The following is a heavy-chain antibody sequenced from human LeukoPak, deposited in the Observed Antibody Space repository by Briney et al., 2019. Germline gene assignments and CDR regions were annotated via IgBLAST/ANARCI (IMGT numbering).Heavy chain of an antibody. CDR2: INYIGST. CDR3: ARGVRELDIKYYFYYYYMDV. V-gene: IGHV4-34*01. J-gene: IGHJ6*03. D-gene: IGHD1-26*01. Sequence: GSLRLSCAASGFTVSSNYMSWVRQAPGKELEWIGEINYIGSTNYNPSLKSGVTISVDTSKNQFSLRLSSVTAADTAVYYCARGVRELDIKYYFYYYYMDVWGKGTTATVSS. CDR1: GFTVSSNY.